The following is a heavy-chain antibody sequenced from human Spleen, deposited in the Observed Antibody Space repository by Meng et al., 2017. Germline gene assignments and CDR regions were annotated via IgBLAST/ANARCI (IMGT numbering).Heavy chain of an antibody. Sequence: QVQLHQWGEGLLKASVTLSLACVVSCGSFSDYYWSWIRQPPGKGLEWIGEINHSGSTNYNPSLESRATISVDTSQNNLSLKLSAVTAADSAVYYCARGPTTMAHDFDYWGQGTLVTVSS. CDR2: INHSGST. CDR3: ARGPTTMAHDFDY. D-gene: IGHD4-11*01. CDR1: CGSFSDYY. J-gene: IGHJ4*02. V-gene: IGHV4-34*01.